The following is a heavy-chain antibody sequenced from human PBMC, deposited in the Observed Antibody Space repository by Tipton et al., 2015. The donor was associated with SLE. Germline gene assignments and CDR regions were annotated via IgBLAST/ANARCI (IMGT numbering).Heavy chain of an antibody. D-gene: IGHD1-26*01. CDR3: ARGPVGAIPFDY. V-gene: IGHV4-59*11. CDR2: ISQSGST. Sequence: LRLSCAVSGFTFNDHAMSWVRQAPGKGLEWVGYISQSGSTKYNASLKSRVTISADTSKNHFSLRLTSVTAADTAVYYCARGPVGAIPFDYWGQGALITVSS. CDR1: GFTFNDHA. J-gene: IGHJ4*02.